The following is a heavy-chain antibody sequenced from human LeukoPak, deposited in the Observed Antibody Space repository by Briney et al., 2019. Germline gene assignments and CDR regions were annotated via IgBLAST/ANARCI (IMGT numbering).Heavy chain of an antibody. CDR3: ARDTYYDILTGYGRDY. V-gene: IGHV3-48*03. CDR2: ISSSGSTI. D-gene: IGHD3-9*01. Sequence: GGSLRLSRAASGFTFSSYEMNWVRQAPGKGLEWVSYISSSGSTIYYADSVKGRFTISRDNAKNSLYLQMNSLRAEDTAVYYCARDTYYDILTGYGRDYWGQGTLVTVSS. CDR1: GFTFSSYE. J-gene: IGHJ4*02.